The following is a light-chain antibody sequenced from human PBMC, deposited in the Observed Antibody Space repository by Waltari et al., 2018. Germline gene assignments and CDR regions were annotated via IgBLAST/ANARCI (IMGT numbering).Light chain of an antibody. V-gene: IGLV2-23*02. CDR3: CSYAGRGTYV. CDR1: TSSVGSYDY. J-gene: IGLJ1*01. CDR2: EVF. Sequence: QSALTQPASVSGTPGQPITTSCSGTTSSVGSYDYFSWYQQHPGEAPKLLICEVFKRPPDTSSRFSGAKSGSTASLTISGLQPEDEADYYCCSYAGRGTYVFGSGTKVTVL.